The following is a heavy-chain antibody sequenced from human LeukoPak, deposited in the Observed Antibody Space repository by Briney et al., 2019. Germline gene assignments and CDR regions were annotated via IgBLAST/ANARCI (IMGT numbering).Heavy chain of an antibody. CDR3: ARGGRDPSGSGPMVRGVITDNWFDP. CDR2: INHSGST. J-gene: IGHJ5*02. CDR1: GGSFSGYY. V-gene: IGHV4-34*01. D-gene: IGHD3-10*01. Sequence: PSETLSLTCAVYGGSFSGYYWSWIRQPPGKGLEWIGEINHSGSTNYNPSLKSRVTISVDTSKNQFSLKLSSVTAAETAVYYCARGGRDPSGSGPMVRGVITDNWFDPWGQGTLVTVSS.